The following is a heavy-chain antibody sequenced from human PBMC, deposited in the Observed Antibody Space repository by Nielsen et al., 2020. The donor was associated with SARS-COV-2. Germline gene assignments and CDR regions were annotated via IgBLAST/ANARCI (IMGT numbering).Heavy chain of an antibody. CDR1: GGSVSSNDW. J-gene: IGHJ6*03. CDR2: VSHSGSI. D-gene: IGHD2-2*01. Sequence: SETLSLTCAVSGGSVSSNDWWTWFRKSPGTGLEWIGEVSHSGSINYNPSLKSRVTLSMDKSKRQFSLRLTSVSAADTAVYFCARGDLVVVPSPILGLGPFFYYFYLDVWGKGTTVIVSS. V-gene: IGHV4-4*02. CDR3: ARGDLVVVPSPILGLGPFFYYFYLDV.